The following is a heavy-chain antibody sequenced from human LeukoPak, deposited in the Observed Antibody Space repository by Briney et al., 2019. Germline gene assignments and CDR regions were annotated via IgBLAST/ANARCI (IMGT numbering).Heavy chain of an antibody. V-gene: IGHV4-39*01. D-gene: IGHD6-13*01. CDR2: IYYSGST. CDR3: ARHAGGISATGTRPSDY. J-gene: IGHJ4*02. CDR1: GGSFSGYY. Sequence: SETLPLTCVVSGGSFSGYYWGWIRQPPGRGLEWIGSIYYSGSTYYNPSLKSRVTMSVDTSKNQFSLKLSSVTAADTAVYYCARHAGGISATGTRPSDYWGQGTLVTVSS.